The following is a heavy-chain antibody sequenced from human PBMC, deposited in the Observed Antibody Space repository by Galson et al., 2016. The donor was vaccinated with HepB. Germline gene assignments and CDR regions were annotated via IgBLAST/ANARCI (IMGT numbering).Heavy chain of an antibody. J-gene: IGHJ6*02. CDR1: GFTFSDHA. CDR3: TRGNVPPPGMDV. Sequence: SLRLSCAASGFTFSDHAMSWFRQAPGKGLEWVGFISSNAYGGTTEFAASVKDRFTISRDDSKSIAYLQMNSLRAEDTAVYYCTRGNVPPPGMDVWGQGTTVTVSS. CDR2: ISSNAYGGTT. V-gene: IGHV3-49*03. D-gene: IGHD3-10*02.